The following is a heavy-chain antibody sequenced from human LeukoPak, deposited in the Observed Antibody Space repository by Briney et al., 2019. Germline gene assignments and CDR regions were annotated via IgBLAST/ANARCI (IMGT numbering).Heavy chain of an antibody. CDR3: ARGYYDSSGYHNWFDP. V-gene: IGHV4-61*02. CDR2: IYTSGST. Sequence: PSETLSLTCTVSGGSISSGSYYWTWIRHPPGKGLEWIGRIYTSGSTNYNPSLKSRVTISVDTSKNQFSLKLSSVTAADTAVYYCARGYYDSSGYHNWFDPWGQGTLVTVSS. D-gene: IGHD3-22*01. CDR1: GGSISSGSYY. J-gene: IGHJ5*02.